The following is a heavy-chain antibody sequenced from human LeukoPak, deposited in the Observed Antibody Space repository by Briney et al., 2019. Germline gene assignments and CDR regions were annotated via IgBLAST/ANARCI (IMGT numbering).Heavy chain of an antibody. D-gene: IGHD3-9*01. Sequence: GGSLRLSCAASGFTFDDYAMNWVRQAPGKGLEWVSGISWNSGNIGYADSVKGRFTISRDNAKNSLYLQMNSLGAEDTAVYYCAREAGYPSLHLDIWGQGTMVTVSS. J-gene: IGHJ3*02. V-gene: IGHV3-9*01. CDR3: AREAGYPSLHLDI. CDR2: ISWNSGNI. CDR1: GFTFDDYA.